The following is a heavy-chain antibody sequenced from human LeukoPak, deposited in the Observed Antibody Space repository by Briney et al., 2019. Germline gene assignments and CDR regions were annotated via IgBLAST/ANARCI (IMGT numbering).Heavy chain of an antibody. CDR1: GFTFSSYA. CDR2: ISYHGSNK. D-gene: IGHD6-13*01. J-gene: IGHJ4*02. Sequence: GGSLRLSCAASGFTFSSYAMHWVRQAPGKGLEWVAVISYHGSNKYYAESVKGRFSISRDNSKNTLYLQMNSLRAEDTAVYYCASLTTLAAAGTPYFDYWGQGTLVTVSS. CDR3: ASLTTLAAAGTPYFDY. V-gene: IGHV3-30-3*01.